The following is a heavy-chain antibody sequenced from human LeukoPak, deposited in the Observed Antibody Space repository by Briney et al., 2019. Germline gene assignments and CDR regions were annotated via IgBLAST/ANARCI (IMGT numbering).Heavy chain of an antibody. Sequence: PGGSLRLSCAASGFTLSSYSMSWVRQAPGKGLEWVSAISGSGGSTYYADSVKGRFTISRDNSKNTLYLQMNSLRAEDTAVYYCAKDVAPHFDYWGQGTLVTVSS. J-gene: IGHJ4*02. CDR2: ISGSGGST. CDR1: GFTLSSYS. V-gene: IGHV3-23*01. CDR3: AKDVAPHFDY.